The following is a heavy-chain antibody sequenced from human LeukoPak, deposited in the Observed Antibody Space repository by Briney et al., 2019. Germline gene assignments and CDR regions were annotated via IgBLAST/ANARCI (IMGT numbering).Heavy chain of an antibody. Sequence: GASVKVSCKASGGTFSSYAISWVRQAPGQGLEWMGGIIPIFGTANYAQKFQGRVTITADESTSTAYMELSSLRSEDTAVYYCARTPSPTHYYGSGSYLWANWFDPWGQGTLVTVSS. V-gene: IGHV1-69*13. J-gene: IGHJ5*02. CDR1: GGTFSSYA. D-gene: IGHD3-10*01. CDR2: IIPIFGTA. CDR3: ARTPSPTHYYGSGSYLWANWFDP.